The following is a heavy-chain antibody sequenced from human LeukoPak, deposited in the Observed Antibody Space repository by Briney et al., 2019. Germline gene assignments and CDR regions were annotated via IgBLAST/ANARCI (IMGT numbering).Heavy chain of an antibody. CDR1: GFSFSTYG. J-gene: IGHJ4*02. D-gene: IGHD6-13*01. CDR2: IWNAGTNT. Sequence: GGSLRLSCAASGFSFSTYGMHWVRQAPGKGLEWVALIWNAGTNTYYADSVKGRFTISRDNSKNTLYLQMNSLRAEGTAVYYCARGSYSSSWYDNNAFDYWGQGTLVTVSS. V-gene: IGHV3-33*01. CDR3: ARGSYSSSWYDNNAFDY.